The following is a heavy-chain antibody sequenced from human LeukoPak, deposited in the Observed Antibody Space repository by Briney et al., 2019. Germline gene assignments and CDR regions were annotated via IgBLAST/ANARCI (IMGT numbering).Heavy chain of an antibody. D-gene: IGHD2-2*02. V-gene: IGHV3-64*01. CDR2: IDSNGGST. J-gene: IGHJ4*02. CDR1: GFTFSSYA. CDR3: ARGGDYCTTTICYSDY. Sequence: GGSLRLSCAASGFTFSSYAMHWVRQAPGKGLECVSVIDSNGGSTNYAHSVKGRFTISRDNSKNTLYLQMDSLRAEDMAVYYCARGGDYCTTTICYSDYWGQGTLVTVSS.